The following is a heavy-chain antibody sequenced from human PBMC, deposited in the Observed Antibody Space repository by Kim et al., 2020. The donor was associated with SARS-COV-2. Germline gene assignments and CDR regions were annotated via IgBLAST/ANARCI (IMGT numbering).Heavy chain of an antibody. CDR1: GFAFSRYW. Sequence: GGSLRLSCTASGFAFSRYWMSWVRQAPGKGLEWVANIKQDGREKYYVDSVNGRFTISRDNAKNSLFLQMNSLRVEDTAVYYCAGDWWVCGTAESGVDSSG. V-gene: IGHV3-7*01. D-gene: IGHD1-1*01. J-gene: IGHJ5*01. CDR3: AGDWWVCGTAESGVDS. CDR2: IKQDGREK.